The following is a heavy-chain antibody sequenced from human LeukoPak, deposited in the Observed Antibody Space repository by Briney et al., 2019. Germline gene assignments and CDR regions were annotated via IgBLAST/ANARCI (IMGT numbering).Heavy chain of an antibody. Sequence: GGSLRLSCAASGFTFTEYSIIWVRQAPGKGLEWVSFISDISDRSSTIHYADSVKGRFTISRDNAERSVYLQMNSLRADDTAVYYCARVRGPTLKTCYMDVWGTGTTVTVSS. V-gene: IGHV3-48*04. CDR2: ISDRSSTI. CDR1: GFTFTEYS. J-gene: IGHJ6*03. D-gene: IGHD3-10*01. CDR3: ARVRGPTLKTCYMDV.